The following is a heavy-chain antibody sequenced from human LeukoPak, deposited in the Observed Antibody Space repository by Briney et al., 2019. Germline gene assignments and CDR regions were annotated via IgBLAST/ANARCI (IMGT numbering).Heavy chain of an antibody. CDR3: ARGAAIFAAGTNWFDP. J-gene: IGHJ5*02. Sequence: PSETLSLTCTVSGYSISSGYYWGWIRQPPGKGLEWIGSICHSGSTYYNPSLKSRVTISVDTSKNQFSLKLSSVTAADTAVYYCARGAAIFAAGTNWFDPWGQGTLVTVSS. CDR2: ICHSGST. CDR1: GYSISSGYY. D-gene: IGHD6-13*01. V-gene: IGHV4-38-2*02.